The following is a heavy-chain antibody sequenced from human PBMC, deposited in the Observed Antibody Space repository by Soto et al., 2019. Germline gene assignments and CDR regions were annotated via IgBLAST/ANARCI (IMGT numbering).Heavy chain of an antibody. CDR3: ARGGGPYVWFNEF. Sequence: QVQLVQSGPEVKKPGSSVKVSCKDSGGLFSSFAISWVRQAPGQGLEWLGGIIPVFGTTNYAEKFQDSVTITADESTNTAYMELTSLRSGDTAVYYCARGGGPYVWFNEFWGQGTLVTVSS. V-gene: IGHV1-69*01. D-gene: IGHD3-10*02. J-gene: IGHJ4*02. CDR2: IIPVFGTT. CDR1: GGLFSSFA.